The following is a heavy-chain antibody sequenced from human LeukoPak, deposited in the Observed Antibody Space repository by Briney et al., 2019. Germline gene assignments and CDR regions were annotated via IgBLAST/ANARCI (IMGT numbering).Heavy chain of an antibody. Sequence: PSQTLSLTCAVSGGSISSGGYSWSWIPQPPGKGLEWIGYIYHSGSTYYNPSLKSRVTISVGRSMNQFSLKLSSVTAADTAVYYCARATRAYYYDSSGYYALVAFDIWGQGTMVTVSS. J-gene: IGHJ3*02. CDR1: GGSISSGGYS. V-gene: IGHV4-30-2*01. CDR3: ARATRAYYYDSSGYYALVAFDI. D-gene: IGHD3-22*01. CDR2: IYHSGST.